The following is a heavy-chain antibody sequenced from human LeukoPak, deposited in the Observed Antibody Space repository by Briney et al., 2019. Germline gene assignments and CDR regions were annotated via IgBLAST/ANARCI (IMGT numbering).Heavy chain of an antibody. D-gene: IGHD3-3*01. J-gene: IGHJ4*02. CDR1: GFTFSSYS. CDR2: ISSSSSYI. Sequence: GGSLRLSCAASGFTFSSYSMNWVRQAPGKGLEWVSSISSSSSYIYYADSVKGRFTISRDNAKNSLYLQMNSPRAEDTAVYYCARLDFGANDYWGQGTLVTVPS. V-gene: IGHV3-21*01. CDR3: ARLDFGANDY.